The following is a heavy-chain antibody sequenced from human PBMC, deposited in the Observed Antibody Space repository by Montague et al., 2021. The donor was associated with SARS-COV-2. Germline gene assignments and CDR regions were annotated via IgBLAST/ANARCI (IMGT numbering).Heavy chain of an antibody. J-gene: IGHJ6*02. V-gene: IGHV4-39*07. Sequence: SETLSLTCTVSGGSISSSSYYWGWIRQPPGKGLEWIGSIYYSGSTXYNPSLKSRVTISVDTSKNQFSLKLSSVTAADTAVYYCARVGCQQLGRLSGMDFWGQGTTVTVSS. CDR1: GGSISSSSYY. D-gene: IGHD6-13*01. CDR3: ARVGCQQLGRLSGMDF. CDR2: IYYSGST.